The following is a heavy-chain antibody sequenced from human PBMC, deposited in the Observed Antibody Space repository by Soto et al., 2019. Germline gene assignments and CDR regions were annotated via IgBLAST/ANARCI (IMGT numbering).Heavy chain of an antibody. CDR3: ARSVAVPGAHIDY. J-gene: IGHJ4*02. D-gene: IGHD6-19*01. V-gene: IGHV4-59*01. CDR2: VYYTGST. Sequence: SETLSLTCSVSGGSISGSYWSWIRQSPGKGLEWLGYVYYTGSTNYSPSLRSRVSISVDTSKNEFSLRLSSVTAADTAVYFCARSVAVPGAHIDYWGQGTQVTAPQ. CDR1: GGSISGSY.